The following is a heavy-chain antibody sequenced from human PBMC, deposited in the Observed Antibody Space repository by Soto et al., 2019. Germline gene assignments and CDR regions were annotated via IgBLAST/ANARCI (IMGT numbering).Heavy chain of an antibody. D-gene: IGHD1-26*01. CDR3: ARGSLVVDV. V-gene: IGHV4-4*07. Sequence: PSETLSLTCTVSGGSLSNYYWSWIRQPAGKGLEWIGRIYTSGGTNCNPSLKSRVTMSVDTSKNQISLKLSSVTAADTAVYYCARGSLVVDVWGQGTTVTVAS. CDR1: GGSLSNYY. J-gene: IGHJ6*02. CDR2: IYTSGGT.